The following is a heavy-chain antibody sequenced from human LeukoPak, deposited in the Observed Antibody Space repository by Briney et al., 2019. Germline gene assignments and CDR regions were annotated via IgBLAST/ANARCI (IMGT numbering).Heavy chain of an antibody. D-gene: IGHD2-15*01. CDR3: VQGWRDN. Sequence: PGRSLRLSCAASGFTFSSYAMHWVRQAPGKGLEWVAVISYDGSNKYYADSVKGRFTISRDNSKNSLYLQLNTLRPEDTAVYHCVQGWRDNWGQGTLVTVSS. J-gene: IGHJ4*02. V-gene: IGHV3-30*04. CDR2: ISYDGSNK. CDR1: GFTFSSYA.